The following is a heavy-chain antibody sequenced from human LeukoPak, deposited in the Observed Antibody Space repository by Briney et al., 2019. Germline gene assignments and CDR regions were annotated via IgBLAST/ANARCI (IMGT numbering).Heavy chain of an antibody. CDR1: GYPFGSYW. CDR3: GRQVSSRSGWYHTY. V-gene: IGHV5-51*01. D-gene: IGHD6-19*01. J-gene: IGHJ4*02. Sequence: GESLKISCKGSGYPFGSYWIGWVRQMPGKGLEWMGSIYPGDSDTRYSPSFQGQVTISADKSITTAYLQWSSLKASDTAIYYCGRQVSSRSGWYHTYWGQGTLVTVSS. CDR2: IYPGDSDT.